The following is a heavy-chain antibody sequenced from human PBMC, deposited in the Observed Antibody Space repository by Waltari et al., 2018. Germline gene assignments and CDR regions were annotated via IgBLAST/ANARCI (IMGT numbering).Heavy chain of an antibody. D-gene: IGHD3-22*01. CDR2: INPSGGST. Sequence: QVQLVQSGAEVKKPGASVKVSCKASGYTFTSYYMPWVRQAPGQGLEWMGIINPSGGSTSYAQKFQGRVTMTRDTSTSTVYMELSSLRSEDTAVYYCASRYYDSSGYYSGYDAFDIWGQGTMVTVSS. V-gene: IGHV1-46*03. CDR1: GYTFTSYY. CDR3: ASRYYDSSGYYSGYDAFDI. J-gene: IGHJ3*02.